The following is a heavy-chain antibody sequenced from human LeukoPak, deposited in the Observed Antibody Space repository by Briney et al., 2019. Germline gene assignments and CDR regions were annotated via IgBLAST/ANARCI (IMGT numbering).Heavy chain of an antibody. CDR2: ISWSSGSI. J-gene: IGHJ4*02. CDR1: GFTFDDYA. CDR3: AKHIVANGPEVAGTLDY. D-gene: IGHD6-19*01. V-gene: IGHV3-9*01. Sequence: GGSLRRSCAASGFTFDDYAMHWVRQAPGKGLEWVSGISWSSGSIGYADSVKGRFTISRDNAKSSLYLQMNSLRAEDTALYYCAKHIVANGPEVAGTLDYWGQGTLVTVSS.